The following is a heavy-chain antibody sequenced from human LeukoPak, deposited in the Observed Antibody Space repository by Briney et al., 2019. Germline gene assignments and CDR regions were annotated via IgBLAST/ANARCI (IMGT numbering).Heavy chain of an antibody. D-gene: IGHD3-3*01. CDR1: GYTFTGYY. CDR3: ARVQLRFLEWLLYP. V-gene: IGHV1-2*06. Sequence: ASVKVSCKASGYTFTGYYMHWVRQAPGQGLEWMGRINPNSGGTNYAQKFQGRVTMTRDTSISTAYMELSRLRSDDTAVYNCARVQLRFLEWLLYPWGQGTLVTVSS. CDR2: INPNSGGT. J-gene: IGHJ5*02.